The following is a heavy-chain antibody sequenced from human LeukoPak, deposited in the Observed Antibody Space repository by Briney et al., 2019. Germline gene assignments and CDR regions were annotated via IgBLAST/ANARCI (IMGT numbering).Heavy chain of an antibody. V-gene: IGHV3-23*01. CDR1: EFTFNNYV. D-gene: IGHD6-19*01. CDR2: NT. Sequence: GGSLRLSCAASEFTFNNYVMSWVRQAPGKGLEWVSTNTYYADSVKGRFTISRDNSKNTLSLQVSTLRAEDTAVYYCARASGIYGSGWYFDYWGQGTLVTVSS. CDR3: ARASGIYGSGWYFDY. J-gene: IGHJ4*02.